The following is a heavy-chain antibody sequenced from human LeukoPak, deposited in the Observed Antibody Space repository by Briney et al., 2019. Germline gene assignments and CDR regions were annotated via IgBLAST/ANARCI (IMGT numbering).Heavy chain of an antibody. V-gene: IGHV4-34*01. J-gene: IGHJ6*03. Sequence: SETLSLTCAVYGGSFSGYYWSWIRQPPGKGLEWIGEINHSGSTNYNSSLKSRVTISVDTSKNQFSLKLSSVTAADTAVYYCARSYDSSGYLYYYYYMDVWGKGTTVTISS. CDR3: ARSYDSSGYLYYYYYMDV. D-gene: IGHD3-22*01. CDR1: GGSFSGYY. CDR2: INHSGST.